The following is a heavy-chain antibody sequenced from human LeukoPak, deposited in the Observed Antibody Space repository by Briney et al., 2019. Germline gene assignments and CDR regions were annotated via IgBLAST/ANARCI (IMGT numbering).Heavy chain of an antibody. V-gene: IGHV4-59*08. J-gene: IGHJ4*02. D-gene: IGHD6-13*01. Sequence: SETLSLTCTVSGGSLSSYYWSWLRQPPGKGLEWIGYIYYSGSANNNPSLKSRVTISVDTSKNQFSLKLSSVTAADTAVYYCARQRQQLPDLLFDCWGQGTLVTVSS. CDR1: GGSLSSYY. CDR2: IYYSGSA. CDR3: ARQRQQLPDLLFDC.